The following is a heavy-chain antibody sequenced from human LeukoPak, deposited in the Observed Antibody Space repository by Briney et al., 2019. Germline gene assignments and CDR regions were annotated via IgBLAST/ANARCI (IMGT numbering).Heavy chain of an antibody. CDR3: ARSAVAGMQLYYFDY. J-gene: IGHJ4*02. D-gene: IGHD6-19*01. CDR1: GFTFSSHG. CDR2: ISSNGGST. Sequence: GGSLRLSCAASGFTFSSHGMHWVRQAPGKGLEYVSAISSNGGSTYYANSVKGRFTISRDNSKNTLYLQMGSLRAEDLAVYYCARSAVAGMQLYYFDYWGQGTLVTVSS. V-gene: IGHV3-64*01.